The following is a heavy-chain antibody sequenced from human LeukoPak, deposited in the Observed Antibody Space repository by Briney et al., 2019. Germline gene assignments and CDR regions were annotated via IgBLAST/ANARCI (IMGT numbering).Heavy chain of an antibody. D-gene: IGHD4-17*01. J-gene: IGHJ4*02. V-gene: IGHV3-30*18. CDR1: GFSSGTSA. CDR2: ISDVGGHK. CDR3: AKRPSYYGDYVTYFDY. Sequence: PGGSLRPSCEASGFSSGTSAMPWFRQAPGKGLEWVDAISDVGGHKKYADYVKGRFTISRDNSKDTLYLQMNSLRDEDTAVYYCAKRPSYYGDYVTYFDYWDQGTVDPVSS.